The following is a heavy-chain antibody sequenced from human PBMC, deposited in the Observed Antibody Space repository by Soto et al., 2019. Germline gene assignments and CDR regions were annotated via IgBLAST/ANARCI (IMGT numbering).Heavy chain of an antibody. D-gene: IGHD4-17*01. Sequence: SETLSLTCTVPGGSISNYYWTWIRQPPGKGLEWIGYIYYSGSTNYNPSLKSRVTISVDTSKNQFSLKLSSVTAADTAVYYCARETYGDYVGYFDPWGQGTLVTVSS. CDR1: GGSISNYY. J-gene: IGHJ5*02. CDR3: ARETYGDYVGYFDP. CDR2: IYYSGST. V-gene: IGHV4-59*12.